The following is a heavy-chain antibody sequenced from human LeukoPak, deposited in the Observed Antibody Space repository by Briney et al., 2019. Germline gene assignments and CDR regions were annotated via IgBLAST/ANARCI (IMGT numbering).Heavy chain of an antibody. CDR2: ISSSGSTI. Sequence: GGSLRLSCAASGFTFSDYYMSWIRQAPGKGLEWVSYISSSGSTIYYAGSVKGRFTISRDNSKNTLYLQMNSLRAEDTAVYYCAKEGHCSGGSCYSWSPLYYYGMDVWGQGTTVAVSS. D-gene: IGHD2-15*01. CDR3: AKEGHCSGGSCYSWSPLYYYGMDV. J-gene: IGHJ6*02. CDR1: GFTFSDYY. V-gene: IGHV3-11*01.